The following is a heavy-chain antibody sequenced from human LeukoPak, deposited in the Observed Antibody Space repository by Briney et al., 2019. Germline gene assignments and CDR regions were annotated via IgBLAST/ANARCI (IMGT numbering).Heavy chain of an antibody. D-gene: IGHD1-26*01. V-gene: IGHV1-69*05. Sequence: GASVKVSCKASGGTFSSYAISWVRQAPGQGLEWMGGIIPIFGTANYAQKFQGRVTITTDESTSTAYMELSSLRSEDTAVYYCARAGERELLRDAFDIWGQGTMVTVSS. J-gene: IGHJ3*02. CDR1: GGTFSSYA. CDR3: ARAGERELLRDAFDI. CDR2: IIPIFGTA.